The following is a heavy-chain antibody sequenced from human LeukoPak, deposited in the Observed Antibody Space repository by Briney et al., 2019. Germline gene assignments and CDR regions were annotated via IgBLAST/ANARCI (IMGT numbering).Heavy chain of an antibody. CDR1: GYSISSGYY. CDR2: IYHSGST. CDR3: ARGHIPLPNGIVGATTNVWFDP. Sequence: RASETLSLTCTVSGYSISSGYYWGWIRQPPGKGLEWIGSIYHSGSTYYNPSLKSRVTISVDTSKNQFSLKLSSVTAADTAVYYCARGHIPLPNGIVGATTNVWFDPWGQGTLVTVSS. D-gene: IGHD1-26*01. J-gene: IGHJ5*02. V-gene: IGHV4-38-2*02.